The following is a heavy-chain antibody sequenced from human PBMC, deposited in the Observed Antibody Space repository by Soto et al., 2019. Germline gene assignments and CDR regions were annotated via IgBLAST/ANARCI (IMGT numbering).Heavy chain of an antibody. CDR1: GFSFSTYS. CDR2: LSGGGSNT. V-gene: IGHV3-23*01. J-gene: IGHJ4*02. Sequence: GGSLRLSCAASGFSFSTYSMAWVRQTPGKGLAWVSGLSGGGSNTFYADSVQGRFTITVDNSKNTVYLQMNSLRVEDTAVYYCARWDGYGDVWGQGTLVTVSS. CDR3: ARWDGYGDV. D-gene: IGHD4-17*01.